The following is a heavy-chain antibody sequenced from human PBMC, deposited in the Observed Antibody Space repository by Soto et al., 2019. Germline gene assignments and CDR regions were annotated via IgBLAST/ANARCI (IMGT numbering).Heavy chain of an antibody. J-gene: IGHJ6*02. CDR3: ARETVAGIIAYYYYGMDV. V-gene: IGHV1-69*13. CDR2: IIPIFGTA. Sequence: SVKVSCKASGGTFSSYAISWVRQAPGQGLEWMGGIIPIFGTANYAQKFRGRVTITADESTSTAYMELSSLRSEDTAVYYCARETVAGIIAYYYYGMDVWGQGTTVTVSS. D-gene: IGHD6-19*01. CDR1: GGTFSSYA.